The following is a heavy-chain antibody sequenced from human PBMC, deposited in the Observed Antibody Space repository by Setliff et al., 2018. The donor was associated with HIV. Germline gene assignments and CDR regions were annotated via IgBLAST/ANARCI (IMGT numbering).Heavy chain of an antibody. D-gene: IGHD3-9*01. CDR3: ARDYRTTDILSSGYMDV. J-gene: IGHJ6*03. Sequence: GASVKVSCKASGYTFTGYYIHLVRQAPGQGLQWMGRINPNIGSANNAQNFQGRATMTRDTSVNTAFMELSNLRPDDTAVYYCARDYRTTDILSSGYMDVWGKGTTVTVSS. CDR2: INPNIGSA. CDR1: GYTFTGYY. V-gene: IGHV1-2*06.